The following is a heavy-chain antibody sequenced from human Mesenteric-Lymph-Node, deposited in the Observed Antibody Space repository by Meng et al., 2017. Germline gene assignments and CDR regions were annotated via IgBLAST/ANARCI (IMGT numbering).Heavy chain of an antibody. J-gene: IGHJ4*02. CDR2: IYYSGST. CDR3: ARVDYYGSGSNYYFDY. Sequence: SETLSLTCTVSGGPISSTSNYWGWIRQPPGKGLEWIGSIYYSGSTYYNPSLKSRVTISVDTSKNQFSLKLTYMTAADTAVYYWARVDYYGSGSNYYFDYWGQGTLVTVSS. CDR1: GGPISSTSNY. D-gene: IGHD3-10*01. V-gene: IGHV4-39*07.